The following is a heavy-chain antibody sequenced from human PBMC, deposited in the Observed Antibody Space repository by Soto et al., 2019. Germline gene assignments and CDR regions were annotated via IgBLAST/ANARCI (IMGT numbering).Heavy chain of an antibody. Sequence: QITLEESGPTLVKPTQTLTLTCTFSGFSISTTGVGVGWIRQPPGKALEWLALIYWDDDKRYNPSLKSRLTITKDTSKNQVVLTMPNMDPVDTATYSCVQSRCGGDCLQSYSSHSYYGLDVWGQGTTVTVSS. V-gene: IGHV2-5*02. J-gene: IGHJ6*02. CDR2: IYWDDDK. D-gene: IGHD2-21*01. CDR3: VQSRCGGDCLQSYSSHSYYGLDV. CDR1: GFSISTTGVG.